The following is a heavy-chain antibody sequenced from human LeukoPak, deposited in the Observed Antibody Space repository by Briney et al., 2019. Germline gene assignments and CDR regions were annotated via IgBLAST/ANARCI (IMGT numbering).Heavy chain of an antibody. J-gene: IGHJ3*02. CDR2: IIPILGIA. CDR3: ASSPRYCSSTSCFKSDAFDI. Sequence: GASVKVSCKASGGTFSSYTISWVRQAPGQGLEWMGRIIPILGIANCAQKFQGRVTITADKSTSTAYMELSSLRSEYTAVYYCASSPRYCSSTSCFKSDAFDIWGQGTMVTVSS. V-gene: IGHV1-69*02. D-gene: IGHD2-2*01. CDR1: GGTFSSYT.